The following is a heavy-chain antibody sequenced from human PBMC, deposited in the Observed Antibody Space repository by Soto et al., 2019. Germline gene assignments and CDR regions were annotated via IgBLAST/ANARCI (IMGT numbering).Heavy chain of an antibody. Sequence: QAPGKGLVWVSRINSDGSSTSYADSVKGRFTISRDNAKNTLYLQMNSLRAEDTAVYYCARDLRYIDGSGSYGYYYYGMDVWGQGTTVTVSS. CDR2: INSDGSST. J-gene: IGHJ6*02. CDR3: ARDLRYIDGSGSYGYYYYGMDV. V-gene: IGHV3-74*01. D-gene: IGHD3-10*01.